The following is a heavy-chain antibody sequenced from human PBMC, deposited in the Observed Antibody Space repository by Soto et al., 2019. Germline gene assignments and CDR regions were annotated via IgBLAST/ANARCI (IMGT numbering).Heavy chain of an antibody. Sequence: PSETLSLTCTVSGGSISSYYWSWIRQPPGKGLEWIGYIYYSGSTNYNPSLKSRVTISLDTSKNQFSLKLSSVTAADTAVYYCANLNKAAGPDYWGQATLVTVSS. J-gene: IGHJ4*02. D-gene: IGHD6-13*01. CDR3: ANLNKAAGPDY. V-gene: IGHV4-59*08. CDR1: GGSISSYY. CDR2: IYYSGST.